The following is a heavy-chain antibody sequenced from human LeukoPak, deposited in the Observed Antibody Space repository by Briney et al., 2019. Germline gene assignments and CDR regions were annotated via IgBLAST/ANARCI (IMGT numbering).Heavy chain of an antibody. CDR2: IYTSGST. D-gene: IGHD6-13*01. V-gene: IGHV4-4*07. J-gene: IGHJ3*02. Sequence: PSETLSLTCTVSGGSISSYYRSWIRQPAGKGLEWIGRIYTSGSTNYNPSLRSRVTMSVDTSKNQFSLKLSSVTAADTAVYYCAREQQLPPEGAFDIWGQGTMVTVSS. CDR1: GGSISSYY. CDR3: AREQQLPPEGAFDI.